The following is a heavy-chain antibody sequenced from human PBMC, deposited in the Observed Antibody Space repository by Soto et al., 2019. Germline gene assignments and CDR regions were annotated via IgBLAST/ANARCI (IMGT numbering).Heavy chain of an antibody. CDR1: GFTFSSYS. V-gene: IGHV3-21*01. D-gene: IGHD6-19*01. CDR2: ISSSSSYI. Sequence: EVQLVESGGGLVKPGGSLRLSCAASGFTFSSYSMNWVRQAPGKGLEWVSSISSSSSYIYYADSVKGRFTISRDNAKNSLYLQMNSLRAEDTAVYYCARDLIAVARIGFDYWGQGTLVTVSS. CDR3: ARDLIAVARIGFDY. J-gene: IGHJ4*02.